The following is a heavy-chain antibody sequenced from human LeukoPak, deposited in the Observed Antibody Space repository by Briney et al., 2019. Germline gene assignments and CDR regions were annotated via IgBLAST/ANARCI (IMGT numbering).Heavy chain of an antibody. CDR2: IKRKSDGGTT. CDR1: GFTCRSYW. V-gene: IGHV3-15*01. CDR3: TTELDIRPNHY. D-gene: IGHD3-22*01. J-gene: IGHJ4*02. Sequence: GGSLRLFCVASGFTCRSYWMSCVRQAPGKSLEWVGRIKRKSDGGTTDYAAPVKGRFTISRDDSKNTLYLQMNSLKSEDTAVYYCTTELDIRPNHYRGQGTLVTVSS.